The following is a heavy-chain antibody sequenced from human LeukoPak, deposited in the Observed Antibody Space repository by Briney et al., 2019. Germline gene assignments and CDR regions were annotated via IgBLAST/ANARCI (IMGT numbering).Heavy chain of an antibody. Sequence: PGRSLRLSCTASGFTFSNYAMHWVRQAPGKGLEWVTIISYDGTNKYYADSVKGRFTISRDNSKNTLYLQMNSLRTEDTAVYYCARDQGRADCSSTSCPLWFDPWGQGTLVTVSS. V-gene: IGHV3-30-3*01. CDR3: ARDQGRADCSSTSCPLWFDP. D-gene: IGHD2-2*01. J-gene: IGHJ5*02. CDR2: ISYDGTNK. CDR1: GFTFSNYA.